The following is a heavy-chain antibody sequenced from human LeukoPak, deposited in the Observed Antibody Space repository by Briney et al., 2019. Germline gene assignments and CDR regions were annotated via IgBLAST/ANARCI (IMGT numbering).Heavy chain of an antibody. D-gene: IGHD6-13*01. V-gene: IGHV4-4*07. CDR1: GGSISSYY. Sequence: SETLSLTCTVSGGSISSYYWSWIRQPAGKGLEWIGRIYTSGSTNYNPSLKSRVTMSVDTSKNQFSLKLSSVTAADTAVYYCARGRLIAAVSWFDPWGQGTLVIVSS. CDR2: IYTSGST. J-gene: IGHJ5*02. CDR3: ARGRLIAAVSWFDP.